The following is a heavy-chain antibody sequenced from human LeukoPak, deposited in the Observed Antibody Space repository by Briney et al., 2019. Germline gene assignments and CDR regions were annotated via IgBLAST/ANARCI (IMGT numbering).Heavy chain of an antibody. CDR1: GYTFTSYD. J-gene: IGHJ4*02. V-gene: IGHV1-8*01. D-gene: IGHD5/OR15-5a*01. Sequence: ASVKVSCKASGYTFTSYDINWVRQATGQGLEWMGWMNPNSGNTGYAQKFQGRVTMTRDTSISTAYMELSSLRSEGTAVYYCARGLGIPGVYPDLRFWGQGTLVTVSS. CDR2: MNPNSGNT. CDR3: ARGLGIPGVYPDLRF.